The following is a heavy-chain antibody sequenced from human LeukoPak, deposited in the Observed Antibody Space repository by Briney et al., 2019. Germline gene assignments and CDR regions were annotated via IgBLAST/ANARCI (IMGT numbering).Heavy chain of an antibody. CDR3: ARVTGYIVEDYFDY. J-gene: IGHJ4*02. CDR2: IYYSGST. D-gene: IGHD3-22*01. V-gene: IGHV4-38-2*02. CDR1: GYSISSGYY. Sequence: PSETLSLTCTVSGYSISSGYYWGWIRQPPGKGLEWIGSIYYSGSTYYNPSLKSRVTISVDTSKNQFSLRLRSVTAADTAVYYCARVTGYIVEDYFDYWGQGTLVTVSS.